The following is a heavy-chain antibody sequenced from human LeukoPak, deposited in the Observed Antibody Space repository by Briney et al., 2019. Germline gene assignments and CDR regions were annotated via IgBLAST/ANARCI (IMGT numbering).Heavy chain of an antibody. CDR3: ASGGGWVFNN. CDR1: GFPFSSHW. J-gene: IGHJ4*02. D-gene: IGHD6-19*01. Sequence: PGGSLRLSCAASGFPFSSHWLSWFRQSPGEGLEWVAHIKQDGSEKYYVDSVKGRFTISRDNARNSQYLQMNSLRAEDTAVYYCASGGGWVFNNWGQGTLVTVSS. V-gene: IGHV3-7*01. CDR2: IKQDGSEK.